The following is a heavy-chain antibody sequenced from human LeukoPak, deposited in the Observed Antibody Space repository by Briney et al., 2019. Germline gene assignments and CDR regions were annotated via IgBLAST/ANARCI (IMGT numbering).Heavy chain of an antibody. D-gene: IGHD3-10*01. CDR1: GYTFTSYG. CDR3: ARELWFGELQGAFDI. J-gene: IGHJ3*02. V-gene: IGHV1-18*01. Sequence: ASVKVSCKASGYTFTSYGISWVRQAPGQGLEWMGWISAYNGITNYAQKLQGRVTMTTDTSTSTAYMELRSLRSDDTAVYYCARELWFGELQGAFDIWGQGTMVTVSS. CDR2: ISAYNGIT.